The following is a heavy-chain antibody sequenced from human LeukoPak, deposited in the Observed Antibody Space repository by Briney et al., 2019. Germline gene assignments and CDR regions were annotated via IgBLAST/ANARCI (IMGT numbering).Heavy chain of an antibody. CDR1: GGSISSSSYY. Sequence: SETLSLTCTVSGGSISSSSYYWGWIRQPPGKGLEWIGSIYYSGSTYYNPSLKSRVTISVDTSKNQFSLKLSSVTAADTAVYYCARTNVLRFLEWLLLFDYWGQGTLVTVSS. CDR2: IYYSGST. J-gene: IGHJ4*02. V-gene: IGHV4-39*01. CDR3: ARTNVLRFLEWLLLFDY. D-gene: IGHD3-3*01.